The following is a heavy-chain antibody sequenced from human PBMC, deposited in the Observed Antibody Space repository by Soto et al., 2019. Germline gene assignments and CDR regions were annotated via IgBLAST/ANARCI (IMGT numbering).Heavy chain of an antibody. V-gene: IGHV4-4*02. D-gene: IGHD3-10*01. Sequence: PSETLSLTCAVSGDSINSSHWWNWVRQPPGKGLEWIGQISHSGSTNYNPSLTSRVNKSVDKSKNHFSLNLTSVTAADTAVYYCARHGDPYYYGSGSYYFPELYKNWFDPWGQGTLVTVSS. J-gene: IGHJ5*02. CDR2: ISHSGST. CDR3: ARHGDPYYYGSGSYYFPELYKNWFDP. CDR1: GDSINSSHW.